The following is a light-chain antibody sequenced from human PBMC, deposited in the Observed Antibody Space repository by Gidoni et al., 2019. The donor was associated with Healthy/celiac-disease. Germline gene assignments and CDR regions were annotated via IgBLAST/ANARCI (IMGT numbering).Light chain of an antibody. CDR1: QSVSSN. CDR3: QQYNNWPPAT. CDR2: GAS. V-gene: IGKV3-15*01. Sequence: EIVMTQSPATLSVSPGERATLSCRASQSVSSNLAWYQQKPGQAPRLLIYGASTRATGIPARFSGSGSGTEFTHTISSLQSEDCAVYYCQQYNNWPPATFGGGTKVEIK. J-gene: IGKJ4*01.